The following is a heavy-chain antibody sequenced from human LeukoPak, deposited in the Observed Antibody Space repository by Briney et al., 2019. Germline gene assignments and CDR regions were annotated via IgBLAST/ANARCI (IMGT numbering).Heavy chain of an antibody. V-gene: IGHV1-8*01. J-gene: IGHJ4*02. CDR1: GYTFASYD. CDR2: MNPNSGNT. Sequence: ASVKVSCKASGYTFASYDINWVRQATGQGLEWMGWMNPNSGNTGYAQKFQGRVTMTRNTSISTAYMELSSLRSEDTAVYYCARGPIAAAGRFDYWGQGTLVTVSS. D-gene: IGHD6-13*01. CDR3: ARGPIAAAGRFDY.